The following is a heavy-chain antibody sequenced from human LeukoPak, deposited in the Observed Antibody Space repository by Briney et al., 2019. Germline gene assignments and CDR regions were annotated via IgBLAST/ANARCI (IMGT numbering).Heavy chain of an antibody. Sequence: GGSLRLSCAASGFTFSSYSMNWVRQAPGKGLEWVSSISSSSSYIYYADSVKGRFTISRDNAKNSLYLQMNSLRAEDTAVYYCARDQVVTAIHHDAFDIWGQGTMVTVSS. CDR3: ARDQVVTAIHHDAFDI. CDR1: GFTFSSYS. V-gene: IGHV3-21*01. D-gene: IGHD2-21*02. J-gene: IGHJ3*02. CDR2: ISSSSSYI.